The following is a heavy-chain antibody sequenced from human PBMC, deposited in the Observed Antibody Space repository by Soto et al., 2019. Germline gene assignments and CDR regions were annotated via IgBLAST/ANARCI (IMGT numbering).Heavy chain of an antibody. CDR1: GASVSTATYY. V-gene: IGHV4-61*01. J-gene: IGHJ6*02. Sequence: SETLSLTCTVSGASVSTATYYWTWIRRPPGKGLEWIGYVYNSGSTSFNPSLESRVTISIDTAKNQFSLKLNSVTAADTAVYYCARGPHHQLETLSNYYGMDVWGQGTTVTVSS. CDR3: ARGPHHQLETLSNYYGMDV. CDR2: VYNSGST. D-gene: IGHD2-2*01.